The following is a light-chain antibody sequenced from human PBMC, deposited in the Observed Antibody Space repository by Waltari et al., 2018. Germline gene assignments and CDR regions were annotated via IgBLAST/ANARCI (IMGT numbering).Light chain of an antibody. CDR1: IRDVGGYNY. CDR3: SSYTSSSTPL. V-gene: IGLV2-14*01. Sequence: SALTQPASVSGSPGQSITISCTATIRDVGGYNYVSWYQQHPGKAPKPMIYEVSNRPSGVSNRFSGSKSGNTASLTISGLQAEDEADYYCSSYTSSSTPLFGGGTKLTVL. CDR2: EVS. J-gene: IGLJ3*02.